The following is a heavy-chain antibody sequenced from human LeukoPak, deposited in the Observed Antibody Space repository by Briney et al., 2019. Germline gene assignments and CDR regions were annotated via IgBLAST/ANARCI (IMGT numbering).Heavy chain of an antibody. CDR3: ARGWGSWGRYYFDY. V-gene: IGHV4-59*01. CDR2: IYYSGST. D-gene: IGHD3-16*01. CDR1: GGSISSYY. J-gene: IGHJ4*02. Sequence: SETLSLTCTVSGGSISSYYWSWIRQPPGKGLEWIGYIYYSGSTNYNPSLKSRVTISVDTSKNQFSLKLSSVTAADTAVYYCARGWGSWGRYYFDYWGQGTLVTVSS.